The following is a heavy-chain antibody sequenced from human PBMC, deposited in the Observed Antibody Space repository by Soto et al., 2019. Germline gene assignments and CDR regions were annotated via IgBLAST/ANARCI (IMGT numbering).Heavy chain of an antibody. Sequence: PSETLSLTCTVSGVSISNTNYYWCWIRQLPGKGLEWIGTIYFGGITYYNPSLKSRVTISADTSKNEFSLKLSSVTAADTAVHYCAPCVIAADGGTTGVAPWVKGALVTVSS. V-gene: IGHV4-39*01. J-gene: IGHJ5*02. CDR1: GVSISNTNYY. CDR2: IYFGGIT. D-gene: IGHD6-13*01. CDR3: APCVIAADGGTTGVAP.